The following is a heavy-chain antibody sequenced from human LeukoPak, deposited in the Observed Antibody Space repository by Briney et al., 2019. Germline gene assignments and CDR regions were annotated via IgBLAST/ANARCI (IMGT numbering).Heavy chain of an antibody. V-gene: IGHV3-48*03. CDR2: ISSSGSTI. J-gene: IGHJ6*03. D-gene: IGHD5-12*01. CDR3: AKDRESGYDYYYYYMDV. CDR1: GFTFSSYE. Sequence: PGGSLRLSCAASGFTFSSYEMNWVRQAPGKGLEWVSYISSSGSTIYYADSVKGRFTISRDNSKNTLYLQMNSLRAEDTAVYYCAKDRESGYDYYYYYMDVWGKGTTVTIS.